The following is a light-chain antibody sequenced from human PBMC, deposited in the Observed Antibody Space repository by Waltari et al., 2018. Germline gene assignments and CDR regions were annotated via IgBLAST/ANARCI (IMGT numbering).Light chain of an antibody. CDR2: GVS. CDR1: QNVFGD. Sequence: DIVMTQSPATLSVSPGERASLPCRASQNVFGDLAWYQMKSGRAPRLLIFGVSTRATGVPARFSGSGSGKEFTLTISSLQSEDSAVYYCQQYTSWPRTFGQGTKLEI. V-gene: IGKV3-15*01. CDR3: QQYTSWPRT. J-gene: IGKJ2*01.